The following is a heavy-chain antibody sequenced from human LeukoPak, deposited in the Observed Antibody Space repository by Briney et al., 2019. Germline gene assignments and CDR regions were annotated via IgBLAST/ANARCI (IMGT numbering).Heavy chain of an antibody. J-gene: IGHJ4*02. Sequence: ASVKVSCKASGYTFTGYYLHWVRQAPGQGLEWMGWINPNSGGTNYAQKFQGRVTMTRDTSIGTAYMELSRLRSDDTAVYYCARGDPIVGATAFDYWGQGTLVTVSS. V-gene: IGHV1-2*02. CDR1: GYTFTGYY. D-gene: IGHD1-26*01. CDR3: ARGDPIVGATAFDY. CDR2: INPNSGGT.